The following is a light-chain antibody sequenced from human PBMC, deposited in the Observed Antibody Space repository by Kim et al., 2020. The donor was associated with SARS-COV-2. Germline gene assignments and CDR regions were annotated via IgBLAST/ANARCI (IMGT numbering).Light chain of an antibody. CDR2: QDT. J-gene: IGLJ3*02. CDR1: KLGDKY. CDR3: QAWDSSTAV. Sequence: VSPGQTASITCSGDKLGDKYACWYQQKPGQSPVLVIYQDTKRPSGIPERFSGSNSGNTATLTISETQAMDEADYYCQAWDSSTAVFGGGTQLTVL. V-gene: IGLV3-1*01.